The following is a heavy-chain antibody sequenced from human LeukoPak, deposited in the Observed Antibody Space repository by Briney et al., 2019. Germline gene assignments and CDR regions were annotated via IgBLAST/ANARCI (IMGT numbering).Heavy chain of an antibody. V-gene: IGHV3-48*02. CDR3: AREGGRGDNNA. J-gene: IGHJ4*02. CDR1: GFAFATYN. D-gene: IGHD3-10*01. Sequence: GGSLRLSCAASGFAFATYNMHWVRQAPGKGLEWVSKISVSGTNTYYGDSVKGRFTISRDNARNSLFLQMNSLRDDDTAMYYCAREGGRGDNNAWGQGTLVTVSS. CDR2: ISVSGTNT.